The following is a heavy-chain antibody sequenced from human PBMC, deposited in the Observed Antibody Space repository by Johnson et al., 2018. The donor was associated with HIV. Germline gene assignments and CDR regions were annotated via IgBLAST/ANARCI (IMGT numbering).Heavy chain of an antibody. CDR3: ARRSGYAFDI. V-gene: IGHV3-7*05. CDR1: GLIFRTYW. D-gene: IGHD1-1*01. Sequence: VHLVESGGGLVPPGGSLRLSCGGSGLIFRTYWMSWVRQAPGKGLEWVANIKEDGSEKYYVDSVKGRFTISRDNGKNSLSLQMNSLRVEDTAVYYCARRSGYAFDIWGQGTMVTVSS. J-gene: IGHJ3*02. CDR2: IKEDGSEK.